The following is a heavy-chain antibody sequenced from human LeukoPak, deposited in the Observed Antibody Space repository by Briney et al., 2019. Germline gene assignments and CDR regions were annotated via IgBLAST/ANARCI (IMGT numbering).Heavy chain of an antibody. J-gene: IGHJ4*02. CDR3: AKVPRELTGK. CDR1: GVSRYT. D-gene: IGHD7-27*01. CDR2: MNPNSGNT. Sequence: ASVKVSCKASGVSRYTINWVRQATGQGLEWMGYMNPNSGNTVYAQKFQGRVTMTRNISISTAYMELSSLRSEDTAVYYCAKVPRELTGKWGQGTLVTVSS. V-gene: IGHV1-8*01.